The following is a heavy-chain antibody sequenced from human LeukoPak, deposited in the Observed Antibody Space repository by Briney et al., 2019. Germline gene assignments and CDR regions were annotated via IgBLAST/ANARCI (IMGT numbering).Heavy chain of an antibody. CDR2: ITGSANTI. CDR1: GFTFSDYY. Sequence: PGGSLRLSCAASGFTFSDYYMSWIRQAPGKGLEWVSYITGSANTIYYADSVKGRFTISRDNAKNSLYLQMNSLRAEDTAVYYCARSSTYALLNYWGQGTLVTVSS. V-gene: IGHV3-11*01. J-gene: IGHJ4*02. CDR3: ARSSTYALLNY. D-gene: IGHD2-2*01.